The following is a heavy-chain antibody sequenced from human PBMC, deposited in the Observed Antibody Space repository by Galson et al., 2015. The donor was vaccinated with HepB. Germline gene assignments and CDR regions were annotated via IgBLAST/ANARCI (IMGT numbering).Heavy chain of an antibody. V-gene: IGHV3-74*01. D-gene: IGHD6-13*01. J-gene: IGHJ5*02. Sequence: SLRLSCAXSGFTFSSYWMHWVRQAPGKGLVXXSRINNDGSSTSYADSVKGRFTISRDNAKNTLYLQMNSLRAEDTAVYYCARVGAIAAAATRSNWFDPWGQXSLVTVSS. CDR2: INNDGSST. CDR1: GFTFSSYW. CDR3: ARVGAIAAAATRSNWFDP.